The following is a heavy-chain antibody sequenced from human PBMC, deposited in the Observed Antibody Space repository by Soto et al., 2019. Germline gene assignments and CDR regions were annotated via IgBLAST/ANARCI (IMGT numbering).Heavy chain of an antibody. Sequence: GGSLRLSGAASGFTFSSYEMHWVRQAPGKGLEWGSYISDNGGTIYYADSVKGRFSISRDNAKNSLYLQMNSLRVEDTAVYYCVRDERGYRVTGFGCGGQGAQVTVSS. CDR2: ISDNGGTI. CDR1: GFTFSSYE. D-gene: IGHD5-12*01. J-gene: IGHJ4*02. V-gene: IGHV3-48*03. CDR3: VRDERGYRVTGFGC.